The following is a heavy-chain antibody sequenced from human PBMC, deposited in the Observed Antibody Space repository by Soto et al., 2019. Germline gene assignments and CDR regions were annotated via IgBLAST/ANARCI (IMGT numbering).Heavy chain of an antibody. D-gene: IGHD3-3*01. CDR2: ISAYNGNT. CDR3: ARDNSSILGVVKNLPQFDP. CDR1: GYTFTRYG. Sequence: ASVKVSWEASGYTFTRYGISGGRQAPGQRVEWMGWISAYNGNTNYAQKLQGRVTMTTDTSTSTAYMELRSLRSDDTAVYYCARDNSSILGVVKNLPQFDPWGQGTLVTVSS. J-gene: IGHJ5*02. V-gene: IGHV1-18*01.